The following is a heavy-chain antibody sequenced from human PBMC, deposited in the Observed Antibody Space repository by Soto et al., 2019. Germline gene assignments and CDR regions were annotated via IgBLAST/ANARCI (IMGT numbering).Heavy chain of an antibody. V-gene: IGHV3-72*01. D-gene: IGHD1-26*01. CDR2: TRNKANSYTT. CDR1: GFTFSDHY. J-gene: IGHJ5*02. CDR3: ARVVGAPNWFDP. Sequence: EVQLVESGGGLVQPGGSLRLSCAASGFTFSDHYMDWVRQAPGKGLEWVGRTRNKANSYTTEYAASVKGRFTISRDDSKNSLYRQMNSLKTEDTAVYYCARVVGAPNWFDPWGQGTLVTVSS.